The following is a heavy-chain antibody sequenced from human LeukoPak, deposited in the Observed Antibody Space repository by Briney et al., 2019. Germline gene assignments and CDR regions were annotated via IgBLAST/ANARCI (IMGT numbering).Heavy chain of an antibody. Sequence: GGSLRLSCAASGFGSTSFAMSWVPPAPREGREWVSGNRGSGGITYYADSVKGRFTISRDNTKIALYLQKISLRAEDTAVYYCAKESRRIVGDGGYYGMDVWGQGTTVTVYS. J-gene: IGHJ6*02. CDR3: AKESRRIVGDGGYYGMDV. V-gene: IGHV3-23*01. CDR2: NRGSGGIT. D-gene: IGHD1-26*01. CDR1: GFGSTSFA.